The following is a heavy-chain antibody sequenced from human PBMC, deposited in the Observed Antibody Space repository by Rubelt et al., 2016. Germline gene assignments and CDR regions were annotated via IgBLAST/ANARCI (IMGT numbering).Heavy chain of an antibody. Sequence: QLQLQESGPGRVKPSETLSLTCTVSGDSISSSDDYWAWIRQPPGKGLEWIGSTEHSGTTFYNPALKGRVAITVDTSKNQYSLKLNSVTAADTAVYYCARLLRESGTTVGFDSWGQGTLVTVSS. CDR3: ARLLRESGTTVGFDS. CDR1: GDSISSSDDY. D-gene: IGHD1-7*01. CDR2: TEHSGTT. J-gene: IGHJ4*02. V-gene: IGHV4-39*01.